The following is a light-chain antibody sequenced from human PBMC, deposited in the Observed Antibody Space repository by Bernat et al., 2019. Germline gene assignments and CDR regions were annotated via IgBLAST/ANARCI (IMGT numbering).Light chain of an antibody. Sequence: QSALTQPASVSGSPGQSITISCTGTSSDVGGYNYVSWYQQHPGKAPKLMIYDVSNRPSGVSNRFSGSKSGNTASLTISGLQAEDEADYYCSSYTSSSTAPYVFGTGTKFTVL. CDR1: SSDVGGYNY. CDR3: SSYTSSSTAPYV. V-gene: IGLV2-14*01. J-gene: IGLJ1*01. CDR2: DVS.